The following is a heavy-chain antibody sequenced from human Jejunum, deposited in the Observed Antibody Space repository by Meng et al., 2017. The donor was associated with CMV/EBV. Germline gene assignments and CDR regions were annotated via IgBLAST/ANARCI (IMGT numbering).Heavy chain of an antibody. CDR1: GYTFTSYY. Sequence: GYTFTSYYIHWVRQAPGQGLEWMGLLTPSGGTTNLAQKFQDRVTMTRDTSTNTVYMELKSLKSEDTAVYYCARDLIVVTGTGIDSWGQGTPGTVSS. CDR2: LTPSGGTT. CDR3: ARDLIVVTGTGIDS. J-gene: IGHJ5*01. D-gene: IGHD3-10*01. V-gene: IGHV1-46*01.